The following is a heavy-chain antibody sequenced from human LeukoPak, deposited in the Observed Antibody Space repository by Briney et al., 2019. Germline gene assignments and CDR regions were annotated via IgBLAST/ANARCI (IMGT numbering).Heavy chain of an antibody. D-gene: IGHD1-26*01. J-gene: IGHJ4*02. CDR3: ARGSGSYSYEDY. CDR2: ISHSGST. Sequence: PSETLSLTCAVYGGSFSGYYWSWIRQPPGTGLEWIGEISHSGSTNYNPSLKSRVTISVDTSKNQFSLKLSSVTAADTAVYYRARGSGSYSYEDYWGQGTLVTVSS. V-gene: IGHV4-34*01. CDR1: GGSFSGYY.